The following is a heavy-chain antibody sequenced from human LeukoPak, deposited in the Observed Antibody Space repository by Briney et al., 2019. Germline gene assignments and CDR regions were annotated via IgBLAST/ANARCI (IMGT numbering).Heavy chain of an antibody. CDR2: IYYSGST. CDR3: ARVRFDYYYYMDV. Sequence: SETLSLTCPVSGCSINSYYWSWIRQPPGKGLEWIGYIYYSGSTNYNHSLKSRVTISVDTSKNQFSLKLSSVTAADTAVYYCARVRFDYYYYMDVWGKGTTVTISS. CDR1: GCSINSYY. J-gene: IGHJ6*03. D-gene: IGHD3-3*01. V-gene: IGHV4-59*01.